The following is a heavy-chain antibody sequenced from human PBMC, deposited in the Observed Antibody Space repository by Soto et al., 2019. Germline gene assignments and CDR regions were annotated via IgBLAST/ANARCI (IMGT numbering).Heavy chain of an antibody. J-gene: IGHJ4*02. Sequence: GGSLRLSCSASGFTFNSHSMHWVRQAPGKGLEYVSSISSQGGSIYYADSVKGRFIISRDNSKNTLYLQISGLRVDDTAVYYCVKGETGTTDYFDYWGPGTLVTVSS. V-gene: IGHV3-64D*06. D-gene: IGHD1-7*01. CDR2: ISSQGGSI. CDR3: VKGETGTTDYFDY. CDR1: GFTFNSHS.